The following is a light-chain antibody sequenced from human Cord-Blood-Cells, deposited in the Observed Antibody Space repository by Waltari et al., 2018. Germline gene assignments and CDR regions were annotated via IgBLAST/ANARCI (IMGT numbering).Light chain of an antibody. Sequence: DIVMPQSPDSLPVPLGARATINCKSSESVLYSSNNKNYLAWYQQKPGQPPKLLIYWAATRESGVPDRFSGSGSGTDFTLTISSLQAEDVAVYYCQQYYSTPLTFGGGTKVEIK. CDR2: WAA. J-gene: IGKJ4*01. CDR1: ESVLYSSNNKNY. CDR3: QQYYSTPLT. V-gene: IGKV4-1*01.